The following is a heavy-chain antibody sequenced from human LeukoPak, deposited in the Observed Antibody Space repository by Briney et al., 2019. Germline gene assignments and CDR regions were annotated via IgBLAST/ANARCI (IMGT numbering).Heavy chain of an antibody. CDR1: GFTFSNYW. CDR2: IKTDGSEK. J-gene: IGHJ4*02. V-gene: IGHV3-7*01. D-gene: IGHD1-26*01. CDR3: ARIRYSGSYFDY. Sequence: GGSLRLSCEGSGFTFSNYWMGWVRQAPGKGLQWVANIKTDGSEKYYVDSVKGRFTISRDNAKNSLYLQMNSLRAEDTAVYYCARIRYSGSYFDYWGQGTLVTVSS.